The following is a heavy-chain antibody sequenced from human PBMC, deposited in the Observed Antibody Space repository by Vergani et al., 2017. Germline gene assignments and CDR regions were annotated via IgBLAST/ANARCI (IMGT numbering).Heavy chain of an antibody. CDR3: ARDTGTYDSSGYDFDY. CDR2: IYYSGST. Sequence: QLQLQESGPGLVKPSETLSLTCTVSGGSISSSSYYWGWIRQPPGKGLEWIGSIYYSGSTNYNPSLKSRVTISVDTSKNQFSLKLSSVTAADTAVYYCARDTGTYDSSGYDFDYWGQGTLVTVSS. V-gene: IGHV4-39*07. CDR1: GGSISSSSYY. J-gene: IGHJ4*02. D-gene: IGHD3-22*01.